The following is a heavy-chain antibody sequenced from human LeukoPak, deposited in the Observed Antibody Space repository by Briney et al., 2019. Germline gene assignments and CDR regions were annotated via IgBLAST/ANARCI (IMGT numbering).Heavy chain of an antibody. J-gene: IGHJ3*02. CDR1: GFTFDDYA. CDR2: ISWNSGSI. D-gene: IGHD3-3*01. CDR3: AKTPNTDFWSGYYTGAFDI. Sequence: GRSLRLSCAASGFTFDDYAMHWVRQAPGKGLEWVSGISWNSGSIGYADSVKGRFTISRDNAKNSLYLQMNSLRAEDTALYYCAKTPNTDFWSGYYTGAFDIWGQGTMVTVSS. V-gene: IGHV3-9*01.